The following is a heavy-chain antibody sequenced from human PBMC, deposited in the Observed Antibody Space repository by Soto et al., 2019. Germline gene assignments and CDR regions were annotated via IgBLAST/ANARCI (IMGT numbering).Heavy chain of an antibody. CDR2: MSGSGGST. V-gene: IGHV3-23*01. Sequence: EVPLLESGGGLVQPGGSLRLSCAASGFTFSSYAMSWVRPAPGKGLEWVSAMSGSGGSTYYADSVKGRFTISRDNSKNTLYRQMNSLRADDTAVYYCAKDRQHDYGGQGTLVTFSS. CDR3: AKDRQHDY. CDR1: GFTFSSYA. D-gene: IGHD6-13*01. J-gene: IGHJ4*02.